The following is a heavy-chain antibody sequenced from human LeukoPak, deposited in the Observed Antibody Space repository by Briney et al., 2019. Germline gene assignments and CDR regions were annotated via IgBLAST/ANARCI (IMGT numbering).Heavy chain of an antibody. J-gene: IGHJ4*02. D-gene: IGHD6-13*01. V-gene: IGHV3-9*03. CDR3: ARGNGYSTGGYVDY. Sequence: PGRSLRLSCAASGFTFDDYSMHWVRQAPGKGLEWVSGISWNSGSIVYADSVKGRFTISRDRTKNSLYLQMNSLRAEDMALYYCARGNGYSTGGYVDYWGQGTLVTVSS. CDR2: ISWNSGSI. CDR1: GFTFDDYS.